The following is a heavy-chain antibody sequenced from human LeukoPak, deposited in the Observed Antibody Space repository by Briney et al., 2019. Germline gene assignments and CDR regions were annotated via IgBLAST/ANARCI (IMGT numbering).Heavy chain of an antibody. CDR3: ARSQYCSSTSCPVGY. CDR2: IIPIFGTA. V-gene: IGHV1-69*13. CDR1: GYTFTSYG. J-gene: IGHJ4*02. Sequence: SVKVSCKASGYTFTSYGISWVRQAPGQGLEWMGGIIPIFGTANYAQKFQGRVTITADESTSTAYMELSSLRSEDTAVYYCARSQYCSSTSCPVGYWGQGTLVTVSS. D-gene: IGHD2-2*01.